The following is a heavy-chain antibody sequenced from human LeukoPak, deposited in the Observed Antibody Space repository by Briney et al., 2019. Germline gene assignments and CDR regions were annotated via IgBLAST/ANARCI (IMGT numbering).Heavy chain of an antibody. J-gene: IGHJ4*02. CDR1: GFTFSSYA. Sequence: GGSLRLSCAASGFTFSSYAMSWVRQAPGKGLEWVSGISGSGGSTYYADSVKGRFTISRDNSKNTLYLQMNSLRAEDTAVYYCAKDRQPPHSSGYYPLDYWGQGTLVTVSS. V-gene: IGHV3-23*01. CDR2: ISGSGGST. CDR3: AKDRQPPHSSGYYPLDY. D-gene: IGHD6-19*01.